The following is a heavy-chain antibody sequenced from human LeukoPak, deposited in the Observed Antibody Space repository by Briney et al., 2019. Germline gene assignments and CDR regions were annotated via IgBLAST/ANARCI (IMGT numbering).Heavy chain of an antibody. Sequence: PGGSLRLSCAASGFTFSSYWMSWVRQAPGKGLEWVANIKQDGSEKYYVDSVKGRFTISRDNAKNSLYLQMNSLRAEDTAVYYCARSLYFGYYYDRGGFDPWGQGTLVTVSS. J-gene: IGHJ5*02. V-gene: IGHV3-7*01. CDR2: IKQDGSEK. D-gene: IGHD3-22*01. CDR3: ARSLYFGYYYDRGGFDP. CDR1: GFTFSSYW.